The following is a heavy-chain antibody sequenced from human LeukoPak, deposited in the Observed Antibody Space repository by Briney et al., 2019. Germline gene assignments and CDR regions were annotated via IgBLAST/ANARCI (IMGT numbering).Heavy chain of an antibody. J-gene: IGHJ4*02. CDR1: GYTFTGYY. CDR3: ARGGAHFLDSRAYLCDY. CDR2: ISAYDGKT. D-gene: IGHD3-16*01. Sequence: GASVKVSCKASGYTFTGYYMHWVRQAPGQGLEWMGWISAYDGKTNYPQNLQGRVSMTTDTSTTTAYMELRSLRSDDTAVYYCARGGAHFLDSRAYLCDYWGQGTLVTVSS. V-gene: IGHV1-18*04.